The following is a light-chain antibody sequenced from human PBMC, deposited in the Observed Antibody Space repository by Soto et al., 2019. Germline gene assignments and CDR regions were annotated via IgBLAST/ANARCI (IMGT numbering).Light chain of an antibody. J-gene: IGLJ1*01. CDR3: QSYDISLHNYV. V-gene: IGLV1-40*01. Sequence: QSVLTQPPSVSGAPRQSVSISCPGNTSNIGAPYDLHWYQHLPGTAPKLLIYGDNNRPSGVPGRFSGSKSGTSASLAITRLQAEDEADYYCQSYDISLHNYVFGTGTKVTVL. CDR1: TSNIGAPYD. CDR2: GDN.